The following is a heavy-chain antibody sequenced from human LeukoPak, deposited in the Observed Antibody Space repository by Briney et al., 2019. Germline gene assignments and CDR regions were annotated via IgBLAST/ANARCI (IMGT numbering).Heavy chain of an antibody. J-gene: IGHJ1*01. D-gene: IGHD6-13*01. Sequence: ASVKASCKASGYTFTGYYMHWVRQAPGQGLEWMGWINPNSGGTNYAQKFQGRVTMTRDTSISTAYMELSRLRSDDTAVYYCARALGSSWSHDEYFQHWGQGTLVTVSS. CDR1: GYTFTGYY. CDR2: INPNSGGT. V-gene: IGHV1-2*02. CDR3: ARALGSSWSHDEYFQH.